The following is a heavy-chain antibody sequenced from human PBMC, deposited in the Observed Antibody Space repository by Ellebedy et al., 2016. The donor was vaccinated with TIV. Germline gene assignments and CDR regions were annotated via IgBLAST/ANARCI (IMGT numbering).Heavy chain of an antibody. V-gene: IGHV3-7*01. Sequence: GGSLRLSCAASGFTFSNYWMSWVRQAPGKGLEWVANIKQDESEKYYVDSVKGRFTISGDNAKDSLFLQMNSLRVEDTAVYYCARSRGYWYFDLWGRGTLVTVSS. CDR1: GFTFSNYW. J-gene: IGHJ2*01. CDR3: ARSRGYWYFDL. CDR2: IKQDESEK.